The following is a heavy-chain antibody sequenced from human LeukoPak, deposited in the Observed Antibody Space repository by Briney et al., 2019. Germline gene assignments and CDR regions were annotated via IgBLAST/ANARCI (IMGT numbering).Heavy chain of an antibody. D-gene: IGHD5-18*01. V-gene: IGHV3-7*01. CDR1: GFTFSSYW. Sequence: PGGSLRLSCAASGFTFSSYWMSWVRQAPGKGLEWVANIKQDGSEKYYVDSVKGRFTISRDNAKNSLYLQMNSLRAEDTAVYYCARDGIQLWQGTDYWGQGTLVTVSS. CDR2: IKQDGSEK. CDR3: ARDGIQLWQGTDY. J-gene: IGHJ4*02.